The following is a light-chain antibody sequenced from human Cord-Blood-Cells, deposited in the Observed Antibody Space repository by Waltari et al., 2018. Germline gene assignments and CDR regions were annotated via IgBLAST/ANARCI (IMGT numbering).Light chain of an antibody. J-gene: IGLJ3*02. CDR2: DVS. V-gene: IGLV2-14*03. Sequence: QSALTQPASVSGSPGRSITFSCTATSLAVGGYNSFSWYQQHPGKAPKLMIYDVSNRPSGVSNRFSGSKSGNTASLTISGLQAEDEADYYCSSYTSSSTLVFGGGTKLTVL. CDR1: SLAVGGYNS. CDR3: SSYTSSSTLV.